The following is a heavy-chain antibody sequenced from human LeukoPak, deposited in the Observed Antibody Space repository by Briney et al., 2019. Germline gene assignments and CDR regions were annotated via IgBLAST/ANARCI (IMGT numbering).Heavy chain of an antibody. J-gene: IGHJ4*02. V-gene: IGHV4-59*08. D-gene: IGHD2-15*01. Sequence: SETLSLTCTVSGGSISSYYWSWIRQPPGKGLEWIGYIYYSGSTNYNPSLKSRVTMSVATSKNQFSLKLSSVTAADTAVYYCARLLVVAATVPKYYFDYWGQGTLVTVSS. CDR2: IYYSGST. CDR3: ARLLVVAATVPKYYFDY. CDR1: GGSISSYY.